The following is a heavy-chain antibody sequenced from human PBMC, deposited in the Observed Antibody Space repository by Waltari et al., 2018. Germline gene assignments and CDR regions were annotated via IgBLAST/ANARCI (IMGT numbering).Heavy chain of an antibody. CDR2: IIPIFGTA. Sequence: QVQLVQSGAEVKKPGSSVKVACKASGGTFSSYAIRWVRQAPGQGLEWMGGIIPIFGTANYAQKFQRRVTITTDESTSTAYMELSSLRSEDTAVYYCARSRSAIDPFDYWGQGTLVTVSS. V-gene: IGHV1-69*05. D-gene: IGHD2-21*01. CDR3: ARSRSAIDPFDY. CDR1: GGTFSSYA. J-gene: IGHJ4*02.